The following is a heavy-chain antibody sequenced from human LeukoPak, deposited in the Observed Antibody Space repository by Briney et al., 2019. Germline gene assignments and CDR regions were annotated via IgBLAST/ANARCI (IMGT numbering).Heavy chain of an antibody. CDR1: GFTFSSYA. V-gene: IGHV3-23*01. CDR2: ISNSGGRT. J-gene: IGHJ4*02. Sequence: TGGSLRLSCAASGFTFSSYAMSWVRQAPGKGLEWVSSISNSGGRTFYTDSVKGRFTISRDNSKITLYLQMNSLRAEDTAVYYCVKSYNGYESKPDYWGQGTLVTVSS. D-gene: IGHD5-12*01. CDR3: VKSYNGYESKPDY.